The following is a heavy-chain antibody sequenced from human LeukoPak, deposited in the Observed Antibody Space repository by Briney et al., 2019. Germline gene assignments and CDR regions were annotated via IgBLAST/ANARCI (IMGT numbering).Heavy chain of an antibody. CDR1: GSSFSDYS. D-gene: IGHD2-2*01. J-gene: IGHJ4*02. V-gene: IGHV3-21*01. CDR2: ISPSSRYI. CDR3: ARGRGCRSMSCYPDY. Sequence: GGSMRPSRPATGSSFSDYSIDWVRQAPGKGLEWVSSISPSSRYIYYADSVKGRFTISRDNAKNSLYLQMSSLRAEDTAAYYCARGRGCRSMSCYPDYWGQGTLVTVS.